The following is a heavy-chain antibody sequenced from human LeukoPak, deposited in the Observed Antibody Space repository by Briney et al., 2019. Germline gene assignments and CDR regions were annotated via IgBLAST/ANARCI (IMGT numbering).Heavy chain of an antibody. CDR2: ISYDGSNK. J-gene: IGHJ4*02. CDR3: AISNYYDSSGPDY. Sequence: GGSLRLSCAPSGFTFSSYGMHWVRQAPGKGLEWVAVISYDGSNKYYADSVKGRFTISRDNSKNTLYLQMNSLRAEDTAVYYCAISNYYDSSGPDYWGQGTLVTVSS. V-gene: IGHV3-30*03. CDR1: GFTFSSYG. D-gene: IGHD3-22*01.